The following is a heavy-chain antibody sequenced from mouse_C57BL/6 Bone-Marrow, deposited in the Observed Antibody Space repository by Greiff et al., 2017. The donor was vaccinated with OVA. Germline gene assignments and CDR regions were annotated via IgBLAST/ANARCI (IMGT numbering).Heavy chain of an antibody. Sequence: QVQLQQPGAELVKPGASVKLSCKASGYTFTSYWMHWVKQRPGRGLEWIGRIAPNSGGTKYNEKFKSKATLTVDKPSSTAYMQLSSLTSEDSAVYYCARQRGGNYLSWFAYWGQGTLVTVSA. CDR3: ARQRGGNYLSWFAY. D-gene: IGHD2-1*01. V-gene: IGHV1-72*01. CDR1: GYTFTSYW. J-gene: IGHJ3*01. CDR2: IAPNSGGT.